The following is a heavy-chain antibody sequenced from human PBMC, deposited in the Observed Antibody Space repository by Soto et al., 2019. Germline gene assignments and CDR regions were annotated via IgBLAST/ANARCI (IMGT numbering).Heavy chain of an antibody. V-gene: IGHV6-1*01. D-gene: IGHD1-26*01. CDR1: GDSVSSNSAV. Sequence: SQTLSLTCAITGDSVSSNSAVGSCVIQSRSRGLEWLGRTYYRSKWYYEYAVSVRGRITINPDTSKNQYSLQLNSVTPEDTAVYFCARGEQYSGRIFDYWGQGTLVTVSS. CDR3: ARGEQYSGRIFDY. CDR2: TYYRSKWYY. J-gene: IGHJ4*01.